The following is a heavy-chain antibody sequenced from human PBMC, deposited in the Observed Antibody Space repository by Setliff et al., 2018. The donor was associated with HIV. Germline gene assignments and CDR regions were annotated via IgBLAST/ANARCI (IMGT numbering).Heavy chain of an antibody. CDR3: ATIRAYYYDSSGQEYFQH. J-gene: IGHJ1*01. CDR1: GGTFSSYA. V-gene: IGHV1-69*10. D-gene: IGHD3-22*01. Sequence: SVKVSCKASGGTFSSYAISWVRQAPGQGLEWMGGIIPILGIANYAQKFQGRVTITTDESTSTAYMELSSLRSEDTAVYYCATIRAYYYDSSGQEYFQHWGHGSLVTVSS. CDR2: IIPILGIA.